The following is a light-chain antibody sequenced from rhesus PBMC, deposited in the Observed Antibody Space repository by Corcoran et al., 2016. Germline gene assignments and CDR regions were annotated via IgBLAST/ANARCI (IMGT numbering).Light chain of an antibody. J-gene: IGKJ3*01. CDR1: QSVSSY. CDR2: GAY. V-gene: IGKV3-24*04. CDR3: LQSSNWLFT. Sequence: EIVMTQSPAILALSPGERATLFCRASQSVSSYVAWSQQKPGQAPSLLNYGAYRRATGTPERVSGSGAGTDFTLPISSLEPEGVGVYFCLQSSNWLFTFVPGAKLDIK.